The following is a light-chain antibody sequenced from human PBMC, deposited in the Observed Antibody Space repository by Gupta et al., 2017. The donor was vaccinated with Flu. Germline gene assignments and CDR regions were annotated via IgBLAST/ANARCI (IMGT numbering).Light chain of an antibody. J-gene: IGKJ4*01. Sequence: GERATLSCRASQSVSSNLAWYQQKPGQAPRLLIYGASTRATGIPARFSGSGSGTEFTLTISSLQSEDFAVYYCQQYNNWPLTFGGGTKVEIK. CDR3: QQYNNWPLT. CDR2: GAS. CDR1: QSVSSN. V-gene: IGKV3-15*01.